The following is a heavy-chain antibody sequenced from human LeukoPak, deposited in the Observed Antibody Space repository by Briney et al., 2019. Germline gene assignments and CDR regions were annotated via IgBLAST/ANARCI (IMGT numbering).Heavy chain of an antibody. CDR2: ISSSGSTI. J-gene: IGHJ4*02. D-gene: IGHD3-10*01. V-gene: IGHV3-48*03. CDR1: GFTFSSYE. CDR3: AKAGPGFGFDS. Sequence: GGSLRLSCAASGFTFSSYEMNWVRQAPGKGLEWVSDISSSGSTIDYADSVKGRFTISRDNAKNSLYLQMNSLRAEDTAVYFCAKAGPGFGFDSWGQGTLVAVSS.